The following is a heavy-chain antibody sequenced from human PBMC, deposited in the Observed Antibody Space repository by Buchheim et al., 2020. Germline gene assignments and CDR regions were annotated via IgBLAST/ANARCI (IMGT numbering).Heavy chain of an antibody. CDR3: ARGKRYFDWLLFDY. V-gene: IGHV4-34*01. J-gene: IGHJ4*02. CDR2: INHSGST. D-gene: IGHD3-9*01. CDR1: GGSFSGYY. Sequence: QVQLQQWGAGLLKPSETLSLTCAVYGGSFSGYYWSWIRQPPGKGLEWIGEINHSGSTNYNPSLKSRVTISVETSKNKFSLKLSSVTAADTAVYYCARGKRYFDWLLFDYWGQGTL.